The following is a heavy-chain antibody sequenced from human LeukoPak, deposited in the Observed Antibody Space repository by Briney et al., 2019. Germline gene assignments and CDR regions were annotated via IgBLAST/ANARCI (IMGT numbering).Heavy chain of an antibody. V-gene: IGHV3-9*01. D-gene: IGHD3-22*01. Sequence: GGSLRLSCAASGFTFDDYAMHWVRQAPGKGLEWVSGISWNSGSIGYADSVKGRFTISRDNAKNSLYLQMNSLRAEDTALYYCAKDSNDYYASSGPDYWGQGTLVTVSS. J-gene: IGHJ4*02. CDR3: AKDSNDYYASSGPDY. CDR2: ISWNSGSI. CDR1: GFTFDDYA.